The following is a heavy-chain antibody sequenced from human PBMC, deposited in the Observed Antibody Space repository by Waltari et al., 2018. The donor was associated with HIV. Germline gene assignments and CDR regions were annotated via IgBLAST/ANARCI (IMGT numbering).Heavy chain of an antibody. D-gene: IGHD6-6*01. J-gene: IGHJ4*02. CDR2: TYYRSKLYT. CDR1: GDSVHNYNAA. V-gene: IGHV6-1*01. Sequence: QVQLQQSGPGIVKPSQTLSLTCAISGDSVHNYNAAWNWVSQSPTRGLDCLGRTYYRSKLYTDYALSVNSRITINPDTSTNQFSLQLNSVTPEDTAVYYCARERGSSHYFDYWGQGTLVTVSS. CDR3: ARERGSSHYFDY.